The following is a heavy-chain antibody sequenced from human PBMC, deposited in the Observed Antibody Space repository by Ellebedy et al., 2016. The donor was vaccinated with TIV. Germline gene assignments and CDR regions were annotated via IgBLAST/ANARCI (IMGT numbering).Heavy chain of an antibody. CDR3: ARRQHKWFDP. CDR1: GGSISSSYW. CDR2: IFHRGGT. J-gene: IGHJ5*02. Sequence: SETLSLTCVVSGGSISSSYWWSWVRQSPGKGLEWIGEIFHRGGTNYNLSLKSRVTISVDKSKNQFSLKLSSVTAADTAVYYCARRQHKWFDPWGQGTLVTVSS. V-gene: IGHV4-4*02.